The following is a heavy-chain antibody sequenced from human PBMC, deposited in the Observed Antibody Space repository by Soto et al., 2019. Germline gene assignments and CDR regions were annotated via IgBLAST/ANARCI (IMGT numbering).Heavy chain of an antibody. CDR1: GGSFSGYY. V-gene: IGHV4-34*01. CDR2: INHSGST. D-gene: IGHD3-3*02. J-gene: IGHJ6*02. CDR3: ARTAVDSLSRSGEHSLYYYYGMDV. Sequence: PSETLSLTCAVYGGSFSGYYWSWIRQPPGKGLEWIGEINHSGSTNYNPSLKSRVTISVDTSKNQFSLKLSSVTAADTAVYYCARTAVDSLSRSGEHSLYYYYGMDVWGQGTTVTVSS.